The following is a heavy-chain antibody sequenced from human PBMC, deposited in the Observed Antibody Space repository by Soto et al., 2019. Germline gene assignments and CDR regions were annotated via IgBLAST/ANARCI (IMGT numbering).Heavy chain of an antibody. CDR2: INGSSSTM. D-gene: IGHD2-15*01. V-gene: IGHV3-48*02. Sequence: EVQLVESGGGLVQRGGSLRLSCAASGFTFGIYSMNWVRQAPGRGLEWISYINGSSSTMYYADSVKGRFIISRDSADNSLYLQMNSLRDADTAVYYCARGDRFRCSGDRCFSDGLFLSWGQGTLVTVSS. CDR1: GFTFGIYS. CDR3: ARGDRFRCSGDRCFSDGLFLS. J-gene: IGHJ5*02.